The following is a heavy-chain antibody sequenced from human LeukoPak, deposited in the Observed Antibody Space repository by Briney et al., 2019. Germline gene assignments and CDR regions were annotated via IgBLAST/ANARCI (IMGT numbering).Heavy chain of an antibody. D-gene: IGHD1-26*01. CDR3: AKAANEWELLAGYFDY. V-gene: IGHV3-7*01. CDR1: GFTFSSYW. J-gene: IGHJ4*02. Sequence: GGSLRLSCAASGFTFSSYWMSWVRQAPGKGLEWVANIKQDGSEKYYVDSVKGRFTISRDNAKNSLYLQMNSLRAEDTAVYYCAKAANEWELLAGYFDYWGQGTLVTVSS. CDR2: IKQDGSEK.